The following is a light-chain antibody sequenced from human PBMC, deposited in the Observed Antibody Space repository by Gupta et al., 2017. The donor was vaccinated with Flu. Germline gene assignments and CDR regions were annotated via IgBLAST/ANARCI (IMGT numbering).Light chain of an antibody. CDR1: SNDVGSSNR. CDR2: DVT. Sequence: QSPPPQPRSVSGPPGQSVTIACTGTSNDVGSSNRVSWYEQRPDKAPKHILYDVTERPSGVPDRFSGSKSGNTASLTLSGLQADDEADYYCSSHAGRVTWVFGTGTTVTVL. V-gene: IGLV2-11*01. J-gene: IGLJ1*01. CDR3: SSHAGRVTWV.